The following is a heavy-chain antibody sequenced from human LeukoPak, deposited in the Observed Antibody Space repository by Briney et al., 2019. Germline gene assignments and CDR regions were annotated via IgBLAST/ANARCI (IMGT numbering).Heavy chain of an antibody. CDR2: IIPIFGTA. CDR3: ARGRVAYYDFWSGSNWFDP. CDR1: GGTFSSYA. V-gene: IGHV1-69*05. J-gene: IGHJ5*02. Sequence: SVKVSCKASGGTFSSYAISWVRQAPGQGLEWMGGIIPIFGTAHYAQKFQGRVTITTDESTSTAYMELSSLRSEATAVYYCARGRVAYYDFWSGSNWFDPWGQGTLVTVSS. D-gene: IGHD3-3*01.